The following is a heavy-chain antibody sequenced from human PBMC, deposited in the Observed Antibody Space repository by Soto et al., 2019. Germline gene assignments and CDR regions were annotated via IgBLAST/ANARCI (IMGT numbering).Heavy chain of an antibody. D-gene: IGHD6-19*01. CDR1: GFSFRTYA. J-gene: IGHJ4*02. Sequence: TGGSLRLSCAVSGFSFRTYAMSWVRQLPGKGLEWVSGISGQEGFTYYADSVKGRVTISRDISSSTLYLEMHSLRAEDTAVYYCAKEGAEVGTPVFDYWGQGSLVTVSS. CDR2: ISGQEGFT. CDR3: AKEGAEVGTPVFDY. V-gene: IGHV3-23*01.